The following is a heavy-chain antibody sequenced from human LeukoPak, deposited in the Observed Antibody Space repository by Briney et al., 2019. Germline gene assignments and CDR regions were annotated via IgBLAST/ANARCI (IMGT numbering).Heavy chain of an antibody. CDR2: IYYTGAT. CDR1: GGSVNSYY. V-gene: IGHV4-59*02. D-gene: IGHD1-26*01. J-gene: IGHJ4*02. Sequence: PSETLSLTCTVSGGSVNSYYWSWIRQPPGKGLEWSGYIYYTGATNSNPSFKGRVTVSIDTSKNQFSLNLTSVTAADTALYYCARIRWPEWAFDYWGRGPLVTASS. CDR3: ARIRWPEWAFDY.